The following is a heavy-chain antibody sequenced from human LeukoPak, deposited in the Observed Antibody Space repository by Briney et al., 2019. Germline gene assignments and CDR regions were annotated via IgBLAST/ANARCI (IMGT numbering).Heavy chain of an antibody. CDR3: ARASRGHDY. CDR1: GGSFSGYY. J-gene: IGHJ4*02. Sequence: PSETLSLTCAVYGGSFSGYYWSWIRQPPGKGLEWIGEINHSGSTNYNPSLKSRVTISEDTSKNQFSLKLTSVTAADTAVYYCARASRGHDYWGQGTLVTVSS. V-gene: IGHV4-34*01. CDR2: INHSGST. D-gene: IGHD3-10*01.